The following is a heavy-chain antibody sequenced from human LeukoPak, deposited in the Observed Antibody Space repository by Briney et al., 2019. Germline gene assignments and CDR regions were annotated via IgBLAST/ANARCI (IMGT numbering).Heavy chain of an antibody. CDR2: IYHSGST. CDR3: ASVLGYCSSTSCSTPFDY. D-gene: IGHD2-2*01. CDR1: GYSISSTYY. V-gene: IGHV4-38-2*02. Sequence: PSETLSLTCTVSGYSISSTYYWGWIRQPPGKGLEWIGSIYHSGSTYYNPSLKSRVTISVDTSKNQFSLKLTSVTAADTAVYYCASVLGYCSSTSCSTPFDYWGQGTLVTVSS. J-gene: IGHJ4*02.